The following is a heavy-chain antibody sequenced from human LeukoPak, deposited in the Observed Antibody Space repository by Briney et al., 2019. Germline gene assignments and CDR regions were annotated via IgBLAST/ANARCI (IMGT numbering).Heavy chain of an antibody. J-gene: IGHJ4*02. D-gene: IGHD1-7*01. CDR2: IRYDGSNK. V-gene: IGHV3-30*02. CDR1: RFTFSTYG. CDR3: AKESTGSTSLDY. Sequence: GGSLRLSCAASRFTFSTYGMHWVRRAPGKGLEWVAFIRYDGSNKYYADSVKGRFTISRDNSKNTLYLQINSLRAEDTAVYFCAKESTGSTSLDYWGQGTLVTVSS.